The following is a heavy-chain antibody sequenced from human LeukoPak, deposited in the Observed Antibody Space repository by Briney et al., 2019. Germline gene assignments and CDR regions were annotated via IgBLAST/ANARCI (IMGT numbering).Heavy chain of an antibody. Sequence: SETLSLTCAVYGGSFSGYYWSWIRQPPGKGLEWVGEINHSGSTNYNPSLKSRVTISVDTSKNQFSLKLSSVTAAGTAVYYCARIVFGELLSGRYYYYGMDVWGKGTTVTVSS. CDR2: INHSGST. CDR3: ARIVFGELLSGRYYYYGMDV. V-gene: IGHV4-34*01. J-gene: IGHJ6*04. CDR1: GGSFSGYY. D-gene: IGHD3-10*02.